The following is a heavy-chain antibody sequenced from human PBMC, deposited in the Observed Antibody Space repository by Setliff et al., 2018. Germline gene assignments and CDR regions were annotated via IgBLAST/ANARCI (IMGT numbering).Heavy chain of an antibody. Sequence: SETLSLTCTVSGGSISRYHWSWIRQSPGKGLEWIGYIYTSGSTNYNPSLKSRVTISVDTSKNQFSLKLSSVTAADTALYYCARSPSSGAYWNPRPFYSDYWARGTLVTVSS. CDR3: ARSPSSGAYWNPRPFYSDY. CDR2: IYTSGST. CDR1: GGSISRYH. D-gene: IGHD1-26*01. J-gene: IGHJ4*02. V-gene: IGHV4-4*08.